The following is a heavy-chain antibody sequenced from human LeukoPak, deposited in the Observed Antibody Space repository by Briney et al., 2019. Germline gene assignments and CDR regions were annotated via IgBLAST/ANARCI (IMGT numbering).Heavy chain of an antibody. CDR2: VNPNSGNT. V-gene: IGHV1-8*03. CDR1: GYTFTTYH. Sequence: EASVKVSCKASGYTFTTYHINWVRQATGQGLEWMGWVNPNSGNTGYAQKFQGRVTIVWNTSINTAYMELSSLRSDDTAVYYCARDLYSRSISPLNYWGQGTLVTVSS. J-gene: IGHJ4*02. CDR3: ARDLYSRSISPLNY. D-gene: IGHD6-13*01.